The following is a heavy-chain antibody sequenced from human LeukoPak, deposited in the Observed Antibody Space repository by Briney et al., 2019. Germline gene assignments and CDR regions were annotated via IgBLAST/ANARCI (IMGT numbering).Heavy chain of an antibody. V-gene: IGHV3-21*06. Sequence: GGSLRLSCAASGFSFSTYSMNWVRQAPGKGLEWVSSISRNSRYIYYADSMRGRFTISRDNAKNSLYLQMNSLKPEDTAVYYCARVAEAAAFDSWGQGTLVTVSS. CDR2: ISRNSRYI. D-gene: IGHD6-13*01. J-gene: IGHJ4*02. CDR1: GFSFSTYS. CDR3: ARVAEAAAFDS.